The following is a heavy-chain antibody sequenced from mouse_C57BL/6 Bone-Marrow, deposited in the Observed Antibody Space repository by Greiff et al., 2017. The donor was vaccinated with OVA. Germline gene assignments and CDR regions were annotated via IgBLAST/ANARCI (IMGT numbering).Heavy chain of an antibody. Sequence: EVKLVESGEGLVKPGGSLKLSCAASGFTFSSYAMSWVRQTPEKRLEWVAYISSGGDYIYYADTVKGRFTISRDNARNTLYLQMSSLKSEDTAMYYCTIYDYDEGWYFDVWGTGTTVTVSS. CDR2: ISSGGDYI. J-gene: IGHJ1*03. D-gene: IGHD2-4*01. V-gene: IGHV5-9-1*02. CDR1: GFTFSSYA. CDR3: TIYDYDEGWYFDV.